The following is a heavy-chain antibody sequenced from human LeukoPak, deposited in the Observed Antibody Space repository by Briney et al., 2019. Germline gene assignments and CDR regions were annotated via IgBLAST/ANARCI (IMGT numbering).Heavy chain of an antibody. J-gene: IGHJ6*03. V-gene: IGHV3-30*01. Sequence: GRSLRRSCAASGFTFSNHAMHWVRQAPGKGLEWVAVISYDGSNEYYADSVRGRFTISRDNSKNTLYLQMNSLRAEDTAVYYCARAGAFYYYYMDVWGKGTTVTVSS. CDR2: ISYDGSNE. CDR1: GFTFSNHA. CDR3: ARAGAFYYYYMDV. D-gene: IGHD1-1*01.